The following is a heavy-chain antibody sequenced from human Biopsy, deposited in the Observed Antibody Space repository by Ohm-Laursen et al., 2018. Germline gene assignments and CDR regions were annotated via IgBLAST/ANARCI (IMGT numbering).Heavy chain of an antibody. J-gene: IGHJ4*02. CDR3: AFCGPVCG. D-gene: IGHD2-21*01. Sequence: SLRLSCTASGFTFTRYAFNWVRQGTAMGLEWVSGISASGGDKYYADSVKGRFTISRDNSKSTLYLQVSSLIPEDTARFYCAFCGPVCGWGQGTLVTVSS. V-gene: IGHV3-23*01. CDR1: GFTFTRYA. CDR2: ISASGGDK.